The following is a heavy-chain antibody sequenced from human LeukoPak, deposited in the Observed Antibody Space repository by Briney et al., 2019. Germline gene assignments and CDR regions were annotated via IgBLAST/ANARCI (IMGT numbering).Heavy chain of an antibody. CDR3: ARDYTSSNAFDI. Sequence: PGASVKVSCKASGYTFTSYYMHWVRQAPGQGLEWMGIINPSGGSTNYAQKFQGRVTITADKSTSTAYMELSSLRSEDTAVYYCARDYTSSNAFDIWGQGTMVTVSS. D-gene: IGHD6-6*01. CDR1: GYTFTSYY. CDR2: INPSGGST. J-gene: IGHJ3*02. V-gene: IGHV1-46*01.